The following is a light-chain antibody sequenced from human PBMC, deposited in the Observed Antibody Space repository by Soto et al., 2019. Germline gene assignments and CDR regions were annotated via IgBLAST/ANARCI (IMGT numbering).Light chain of an antibody. V-gene: IGKV3-11*01. CDR1: QSISSY. CDR2: DAS. Sequence: EIVLTQSPATLSLSPGERATLSCRASQSISSYLDWYQQKRGQAPRLLIYDASKMASGIPARFSGSGSGTGFTLTISSLAPEDFAVYYCQERRNLPLTFGRGTRLEFK. CDR3: QERRNLPLT. J-gene: IGKJ5*01.